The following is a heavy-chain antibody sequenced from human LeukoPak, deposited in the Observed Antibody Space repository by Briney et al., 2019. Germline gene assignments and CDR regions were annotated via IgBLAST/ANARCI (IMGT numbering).Heavy chain of an antibody. V-gene: IGHV4-30-2*01. J-gene: IGHJ3*02. D-gene: IGHD3-10*01. Sequence: PSQTLSLTCAVSGGSINNGDYSWSWIRQPPGKGLEWIGYIYQSESSYNNPSLKSRVTISVDRSKNQFSLKLSSVTAADTAVYYCARHRATMVRRLIIHDAFDIWGQGTMVTVSS. CDR1: GGSINNGDYS. CDR2: IYQSESS. CDR3: ARHRATMVRRLIIHDAFDI.